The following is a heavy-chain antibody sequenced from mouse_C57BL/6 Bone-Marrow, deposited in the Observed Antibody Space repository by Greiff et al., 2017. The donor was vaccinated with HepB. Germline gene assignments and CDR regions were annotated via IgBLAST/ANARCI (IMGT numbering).Heavy chain of an antibody. CDR3: TREGSYYSNQAWFAY. Sequence: EVKVVESGGGLVKPGGSLKLSCAASGFTFSSYAMSWVRQTPEKRLEWVATISDGGSYTYYPDNVKGRFTISRDNAKNNLYLQMSHLKSEDTAMYYCTREGSYYSNQAWFAYWGQGTLVTVSA. J-gene: IGHJ3*01. CDR1: GFTFSSYA. CDR2: ISDGGSYT. V-gene: IGHV5-4*01. D-gene: IGHD2-5*01.